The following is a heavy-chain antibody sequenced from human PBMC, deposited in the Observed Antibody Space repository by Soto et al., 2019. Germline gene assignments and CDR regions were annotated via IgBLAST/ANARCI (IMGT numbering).Heavy chain of an antibody. CDR1: GFTFSSYA. J-gene: IGHJ4*02. D-gene: IGHD6-13*01. CDR3: ARRGPGTYFDY. V-gene: IGHV3-23*01. Sequence: EVQLLDSGGGLVQPGGSLILSCADSGFTFSSYAMNWVRQAPGKGLEWVSVISGSGDSTYYADSVKGRFTISRDNSKNTLYLQMNSLRTEDTAVYYCARRGPGTYFDYWGQGTLGTVTT. CDR2: ISGSGDST.